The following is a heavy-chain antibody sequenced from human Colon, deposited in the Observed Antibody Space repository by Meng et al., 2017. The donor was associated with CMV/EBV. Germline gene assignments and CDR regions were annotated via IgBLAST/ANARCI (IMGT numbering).Heavy chain of an antibody. CDR1: GGSISGTTNY. CDR2: IYYSGTT. Sequence: SETLSLTCSVSGGSISGTTNYWSFVRQHAGKGLEWIGYIYYSGTTYYNPSLKSRVSMSVDTSKNLFSLTLASVTAADTAIYYCAKGAARFRGFFEDWGQGALVTVSS. CDR3: AKGAARFRGFFED. D-gene: IGHD6-6*01. V-gene: IGHV4-31*03. J-gene: IGHJ4*02.